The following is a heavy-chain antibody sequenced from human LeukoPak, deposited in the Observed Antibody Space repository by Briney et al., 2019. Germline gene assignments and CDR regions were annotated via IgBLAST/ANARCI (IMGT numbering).Heavy chain of an antibody. Sequence: GGSLRLSCAASGFTFSSYSMNWVRQAPGKGLEWVSSISSSSSYIYYADSVKGRFTISRDNAKNSLYLQMNSLRAEDTAVYYCARDFRQQLVHKGDYWGEGTLVTVS. CDR3: ARDFRQQLVHKGDY. V-gene: IGHV3-21*01. CDR2: ISSSSSYI. D-gene: IGHD6-13*01. CDR1: GFTFSSYS. J-gene: IGHJ4*02.